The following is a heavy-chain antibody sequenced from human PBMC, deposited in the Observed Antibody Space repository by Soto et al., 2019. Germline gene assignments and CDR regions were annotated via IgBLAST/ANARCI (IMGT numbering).Heavy chain of an antibody. V-gene: IGHV1-18*01. Sequence: ASVKVSCKASGYTFTSYGISWVRQAPGQGLEWMGWISAYNGNTNYAQKPQGRVTMTTDTSTSTAYMELRSLRSDDTAVYYCAREGGEWYYYYYGMDVWGQGTTVTVSS. CDR1: GYTFTSYG. CDR3: AREGGEWYYYYYGMDV. D-gene: IGHD3-16*01. CDR2: ISAYNGNT. J-gene: IGHJ6*02.